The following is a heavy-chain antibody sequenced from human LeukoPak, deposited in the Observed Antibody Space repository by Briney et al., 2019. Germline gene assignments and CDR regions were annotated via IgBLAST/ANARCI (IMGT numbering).Heavy chain of an antibody. Sequence: SETLSLTCTVSGGSISSSSYYWGWIRQPPGKGLEWIGSIYYSGSTYYNPSLKSRVTISADTSKNQFSLKLSSVTAADTAVYYCARASSGSTSDGHYFDYWGQGTLVTVSS. J-gene: IGHJ4*02. D-gene: IGHD6-19*01. V-gene: IGHV4-39*07. CDR3: ARASSGSTSDGHYFDY. CDR2: IYYSGST. CDR1: GGSISSSSYY.